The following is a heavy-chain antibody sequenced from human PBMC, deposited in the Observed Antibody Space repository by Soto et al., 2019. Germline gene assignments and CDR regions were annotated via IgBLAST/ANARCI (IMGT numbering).Heavy chain of an antibody. V-gene: IGHV4-31*03. CDR1: GGSISSGGYY. CDR3: ARSDSSGYFLPHIDY. Sequence: PSETLSLTCTVSGGSISSGGYYWSWIRQHPGKGLEWIGYIYYSGSTYYNPSLKSRVTISVDTSKNQFSLKLSSVTAADTAVYYCARSDSSGYFLPHIDYWGQGTLVTVSS. CDR2: IYYSGST. J-gene: IGHJ4*02. D-gene: IGHD3-22*01.